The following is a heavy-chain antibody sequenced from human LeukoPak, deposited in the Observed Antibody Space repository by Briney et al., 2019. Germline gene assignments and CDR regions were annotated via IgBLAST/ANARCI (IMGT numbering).Heavy chain of an antibody. Sequence: GGSLRLSCAASGFTVSSNYMSWVRQAPGKGLEWVSIIYNIGTTYYTDSVKGRFTISKDNSKNTLYLQMNSLRAEDTAVYYCARWYCSSTSCYYDYWGQGTLVTVSS. CDR3: ARWYCSSTSCYYDY. V-gene: IGHV3-53*01. CDR2: IYNIGTT. D-gene: IGHD2-2*01. J-gene: IGHJ4*02. CDR1: GFTVSSNY.